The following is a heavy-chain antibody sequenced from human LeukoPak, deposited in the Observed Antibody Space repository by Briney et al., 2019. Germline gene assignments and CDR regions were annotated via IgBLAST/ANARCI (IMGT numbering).Heavy chain of an antibody. V-gene: IGHV4-4*09. J-gene: IGHJ6*03. CDR1: TGSLSSYY. CDR2: IYTSGST. CDR3: ARHAVNYYYYYIDV. Sequence: SQTMSLACPVYTGSLSSYYWSWIRQPPGKVLEWIGYIYTSGSTNYNPSLKSRVTISVDTSKNQFSLKLSSVTAADTAVYYCARHAVNYYYYYIDVWGKGTTVTVSS.